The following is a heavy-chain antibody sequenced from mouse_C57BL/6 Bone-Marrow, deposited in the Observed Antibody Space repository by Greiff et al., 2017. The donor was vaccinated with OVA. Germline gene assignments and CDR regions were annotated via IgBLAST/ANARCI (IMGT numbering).Heavy chain of an antibody. J-gene: IGHJ4*01. CDR3: TRRAYSNYAMDY. Sequence: EVKLMESGEGLVKPGGSLKLSCAASGFTFSSYAMSWVRQTPEKRLEWVAYISSGGDYIYYADTVKGRFTISRDNARNTLYLQMSSLKSEDTAMYYCTRRAYSNYAMDYWGQGTSVTVSS. CDR1: GFTFSSYA. D-gene: IGHD2-5*01. V-gene: IGHV5-9-1*02. CDR2: ISSGGDYI.